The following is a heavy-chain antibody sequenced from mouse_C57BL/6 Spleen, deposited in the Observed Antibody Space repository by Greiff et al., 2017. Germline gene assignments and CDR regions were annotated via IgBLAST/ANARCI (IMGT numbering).Heavy chain of an antibody. CDR2: IDPETGGT. CDR1: GYTFTDYE. D-gene: IGHD2-5*01. V-gene: IGHV1-15*01. Sequence: QVQLQQSGAELVRPGASVTLSCKASGYTFTDYEMHWVKQTPVHGLEWIGAIDPETGGTAYNQKFKGKAILTADKSSSTAYMELRSLTSEDSAVYYCTRRDYSNSAWFAYWGQGTLVTVSA. J-gene: IGHJ3*01. CDR3: TRRDYSNSAWFAY.